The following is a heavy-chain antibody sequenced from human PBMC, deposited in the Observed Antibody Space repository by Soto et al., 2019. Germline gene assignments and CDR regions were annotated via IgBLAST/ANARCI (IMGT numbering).Heavy chain of an antibody. CDR3: AKETLLGLFLEWLPNAFDI. D-gene: IGHD3-3*01. Sequence: GGSLRLSCAASGFTFSSYAMSWVRQAPGKGLEWVSAISGSGGSTYYADSVKGRFTISRDNSKNTLYLQMNSLRAEDTAVYYCAKETLLGLFLEWLPNAFDIWGQGTMVTVSS. J-gene: IGHJ3*02. V-gene: IGHV3-23*01. CDR2: ISGSGGST. CDR1: GFTFSSYA.